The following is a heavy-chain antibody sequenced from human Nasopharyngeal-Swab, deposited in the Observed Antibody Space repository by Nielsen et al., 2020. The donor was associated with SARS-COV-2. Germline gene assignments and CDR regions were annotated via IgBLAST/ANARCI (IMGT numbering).Heavy chain of an antibody. J-gene: IGHJ4*02. D-gene: IGHD3-3*01. V-gene: IGHV4-61*07. CDR2: IYYSGST. CDR3: ASQNFWSGYYKRDPIDY. Sequence: WIRQPPGKGLEWIGYIYYSGSTNYNPSLKSRVTISVDTSKNQFSLKLSSVTAADTAVHYCASQNFWSGYYKRDPIDYWGQGTLVTASS.